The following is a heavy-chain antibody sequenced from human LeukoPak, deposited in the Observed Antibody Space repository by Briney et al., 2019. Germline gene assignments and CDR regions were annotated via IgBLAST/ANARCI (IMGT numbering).Heavy chain of an antibody. CDR1: GGSINSYY. V-gene: IGHV4-59*01. J-gene: IGHJ4*02. Sequence: PSETLSLTCTVSGGSINSYYWSWIRQPPGKGLEWIGYIYYSGSTNYNPSLKSRVTISVDTSKNQFSLKLSSVTAADTAVYYCARGISWTYYFDYWGQGTLVTVSS. CDR3: ARGISWTYYFDY. D-gene: IGHD2-15*01. CDR2: IYYSGST.